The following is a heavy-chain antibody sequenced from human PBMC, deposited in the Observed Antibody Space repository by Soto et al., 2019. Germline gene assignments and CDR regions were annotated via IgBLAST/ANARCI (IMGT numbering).Heavy chain of an antibody. D-gene: IGHD4-17*01. J-gene: IGHJ3*02. Sequence: VASVKVSCKASGGTFSSYAIRWVRQAPGQGREWMGGIIPISGTANYAQKFQGRVTITAAESTSPAYMQLSSLRSEDTAVYYCARGYSDSEGGSAFDIWGQGTMVTASS. CDR1: GGTFSSYA. V-gene: IGHV1-69*13. CDR3: ARGYSDSEGGSAFDI. CDR2: IIPISGTA.